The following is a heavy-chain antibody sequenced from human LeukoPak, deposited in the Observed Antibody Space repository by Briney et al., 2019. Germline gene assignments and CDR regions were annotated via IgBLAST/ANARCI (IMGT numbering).Heavy chain of an antibody. Sequence: GGSLRLSCAASGFTFSSYAMSWARQAPGKGLEWVSVVSGSGGSTYHADSVKGRFTISRDNSKNTLYLQMNSLRAEDTAVYYCAKEITMIRGAIDCWGQGTLVTVSS. CDR3: AKEITMIRGAIDC. V-gene: IGHV3-23*01. CDR1: GFTFSSYA. D-gene: IGHD3-10*01. CDR2: VSGSGGST. J-gene: IGHJ4*02.